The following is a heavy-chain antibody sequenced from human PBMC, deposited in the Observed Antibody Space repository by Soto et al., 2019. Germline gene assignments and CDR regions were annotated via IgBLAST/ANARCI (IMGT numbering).Heavy chain of an antibody. Sequence: ASVKVSCKASGGTFSSYAISWVRQAPGQGLEWMGGIIPIFGTANYAQKFQGRVTITADKSTSTAYMELSSLRSEDTAVYYCARSSSGYNLFDYWGQGTLVTVSS. CDR1: GGTFSSYA. J-gene: IGHJ4*02. CDR2: IIPIFGTA. CDR3: ARSSSGYNLFDY. V-gene: IGHV1-69*06. D-gene: IGHD5-12*01.